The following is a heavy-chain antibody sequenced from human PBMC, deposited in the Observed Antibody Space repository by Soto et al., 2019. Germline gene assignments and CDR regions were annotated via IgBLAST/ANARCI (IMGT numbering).Heavy chain of an antibody. D-gene: IGHD3-3*01. Sequence: QVQLVESGGGLVKPGGSLRLSCAASGFIFSDYYMTWIRQAPGKGLEWLSCSSNRDRSTYCADSVKDRFVVSKDNAKNLVYLQMNSLRAEDTAVYFCARAWKIEKFGVISMSKGLDVWGQGTTVTVSS. J-gene: IGHJ6*02. CDR3: ARAWKIEKFGVISMSKGLDV. CDR1: GFIFSDYY. V-gene: IGHV3-11*01. CDR2: SSNRDRST.